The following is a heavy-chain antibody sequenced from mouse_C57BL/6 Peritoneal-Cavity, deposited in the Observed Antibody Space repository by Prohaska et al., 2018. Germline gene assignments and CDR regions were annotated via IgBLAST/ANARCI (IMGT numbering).Heavy chain of an antibody. CDR1: GYTFTDYE. V-gene: IGHV1-15*01. CDR3: TRGYGRRGWYFDV. Sequence: QVQLQQSGAELVRPGASVTLSCKASGYTFTDYEMHWVKQTPVHGLEWIGAIDPETGGTAYNQKFKGKAILTADKSSSTAYMELRSLTSEDSAVYYWTRGYGRRGWYFDVWGTGTTVTVSS. J-gene: IGHJ1*03. D-gene: IGHD3-1*01. CDR2: IDPETGGT.